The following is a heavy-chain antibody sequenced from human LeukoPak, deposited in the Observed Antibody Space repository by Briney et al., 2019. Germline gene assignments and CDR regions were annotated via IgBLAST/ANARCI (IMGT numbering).Heavy chain of an antibody. CDR2: IKEDGSEK. D-gene: IGHD3-16*01. CDR1: GFTFSRFW. CDR3: AIDAMRGGDYDY. Sequence: PGGSLRLSCAAYGFTFSRFWMSWVRQAPGKGLEWVANIKEDGSEKHYVDSVKGRFPISRDNAKNSLYLQMNRLRADDTSVYHCAIDAMRGGDYDYWGQGTLVTVSS. J-gene: IGHJ4*02. V-gene: IGHV3-7*01.